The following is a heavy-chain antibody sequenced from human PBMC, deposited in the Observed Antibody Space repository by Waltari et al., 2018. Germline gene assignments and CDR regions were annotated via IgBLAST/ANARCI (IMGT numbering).Heavy chain of an antibody. CDR3: ARVDPVVTSYYFDY. CDR2: IYHSGST. V-gene: IGHV4-38-2*02. Sequence: HVQLQESGPGLVKPSETMSLPCTVSGSSISRGYYWGWLRPPPGKGLEWIGSIYHSGSTYYNPSLKSRVTISVDTSKNQFSLKLSSVTAADTAVYYCARVDPVVTSYYFDYWGQGTLVTVSS. CDR1: GSSISRGYY. D-gene: IGHD2-15*01. J-gene: IGHJ4*02.